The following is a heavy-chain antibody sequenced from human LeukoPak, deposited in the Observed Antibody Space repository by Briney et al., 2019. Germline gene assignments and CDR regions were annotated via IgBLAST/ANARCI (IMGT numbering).Heavy chain of an antibody. CDR3: ARDLPIPDY. V-gene: IGHV3-33*01. J-gene: IGHJ4*02. CDR1: GCTFSSYG. CDR2: IWYDGSNK. Sequence: GGSLRLSCAASGCTFSSYGMHWVRQAPGKGLEWVAVIWYDGSNKYYTDSVKGRFTISRDISKNTLYLQMNSLRAEDTAVYYCARDLPIPDYWGQGTLVTVSS.